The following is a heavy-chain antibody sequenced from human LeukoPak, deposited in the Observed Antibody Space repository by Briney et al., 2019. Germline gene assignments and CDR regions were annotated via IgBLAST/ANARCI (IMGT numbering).Heavy chain of an antibody. Sequence: VGSLRLSCAASGVTLSTKYMNWVPHAPGEGLERVSIIYSGATTYYADSVRGRFTISRDTSKNTVSLQMNSLRAEDTAVYFCARLGDHYHWNLDLWGRGTLVTVSS. V-gene: IGHV3-53*01. J-gene: IGHJ2*01. CDR1: GVTLSTKY. D-gene: IGHD3-10*01. CDR3: ARLGDHYHWNLDL. CDR2: IYSGATT.